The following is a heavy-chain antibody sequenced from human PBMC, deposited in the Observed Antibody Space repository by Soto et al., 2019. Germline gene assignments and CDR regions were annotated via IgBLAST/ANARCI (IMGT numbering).Heavy chain of an antibody. Sequence: LRLSCAASGFTFSGKKYLTWVRQAPGKGLEWVSALYSTDGTFYADSVKGRFSTSKDNSENTFYLQLNSLRPDDTAVYYCASWLLREHAFDIWGLGTMVTVSS. CDR1: GFTFSGKKY. CDR3: ASWLLREHAFDI. D-gene: IGHD2-15*01. CDR2: LYSTDGT. V-gene: IGHV3-53*01. J-gene: IGHJ3*02.